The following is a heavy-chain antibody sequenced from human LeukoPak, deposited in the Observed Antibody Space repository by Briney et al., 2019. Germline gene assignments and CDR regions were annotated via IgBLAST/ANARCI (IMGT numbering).Heavy chain of an antibody. CDR2: ISGSGGTT. Sequence: GGSLRLSCAASGFTFSNYAMSWVRQAPGKGLEWVSVISGSGGTTYSADSVKGRFTISRDNSKNTLYLQMNSLRAEDTAVYYCAKDVRSGYFDYWGQGTLVTVSS. J-gene: IGHJ4*02. CDR1: GFTFSNYA. V-gene: IGHV3-23*01. CDR3: AKDVRSGYFDY. D-gene: IGHD3-22*01.